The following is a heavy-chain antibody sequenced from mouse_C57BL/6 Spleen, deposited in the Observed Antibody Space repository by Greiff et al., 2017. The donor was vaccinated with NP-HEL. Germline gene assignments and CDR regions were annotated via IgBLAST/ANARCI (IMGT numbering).Heavy chain of an antibody. CDR3: ARRGTGNAMDY. CDR1: GYTFTSYW. CDR2: IDPSDSYT. D-gene: IGHD3-3*01. V-gene: IGHV1-69*01. Sequence: QVQLKQSGAELVMPGASVKLSCKASGYTFTSYWMHWVKQRPGQGLEWIGEIDPSDSYTNYNQKFKGKSTLTVDKSSSTAYMQLSSLTSEDSAVYYCARRGTGNAMDYWGQGTSVTVSS. J-gene: IGHJ4*01.